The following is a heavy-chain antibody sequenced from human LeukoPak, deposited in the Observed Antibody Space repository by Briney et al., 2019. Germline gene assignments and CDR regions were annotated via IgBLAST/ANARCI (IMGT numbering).Heavy chain of an antibody. CDR2: ISSSSSYI. CDR3: ARDRSDYYDSSGYYRGELDY. V-gene: IGHV3-21*01. D-gene: IGHD3-22*01. CDR1: GFTFSSYS. Sequence: PGGSLRLSCAASGFTFSSYSMNWVRQAPGKGLEWVSSISSSSSYIFYADSVKGRFTISRHNAKHSLYLQMNSLRAEDTAVYYCARDRSDYYDSSGYYRGELDYWGQGTLVTVSS. J-gene: IGHJ4*02.